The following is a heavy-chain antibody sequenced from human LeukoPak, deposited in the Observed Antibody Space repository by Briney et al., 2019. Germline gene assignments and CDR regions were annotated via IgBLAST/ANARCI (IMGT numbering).Heavy chain of an antibody. D-gene: IGHD3-3*01. CDR2: INHSGST. V-gene: IGHV4-34*01. Sequence: SETLSRTCSVSGDSISSYYWSWIRQAPGKGLEWIGEINHSGSTNYNPSLKSRVTISVDTSKNQFSLKLSSVTAADTAVYYCARASRDFWSGSYYFDYWGQGTLVTVSS. J-gene: IGHJ4*02. CDR1: GDSISSYY. CDR3: ARASRDFWSGSYYFDY.